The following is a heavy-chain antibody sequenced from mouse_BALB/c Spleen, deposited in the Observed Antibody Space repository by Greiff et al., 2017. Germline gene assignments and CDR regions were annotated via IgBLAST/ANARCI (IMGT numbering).Heavy chain of an antibody. V-gene: IGHV1-77*01. D-gene: IGHD6-1*01. CDR1: GYTFTDYY. J-gene: IGHJ2*01. CDR2: IYPGSGNT. Sequence: QVQLKESGAELARPGASVKLSCKASGYTFTDYYINWVKQRTGQGLEWIGEIYPGSGNTYYNEKFKGKSTLTADKSSSTAYMQLSSLTSEDSAVYFCARQPLFDYWGQGTTLTVSS. CDR3: ARQPLFDY.